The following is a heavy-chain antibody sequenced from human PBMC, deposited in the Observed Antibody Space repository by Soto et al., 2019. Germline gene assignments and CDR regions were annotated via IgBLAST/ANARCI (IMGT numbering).Heavy chain of an antibody. CDR2: ISSYNGDT. Sequence: QVQLVQSGAEVKKPGASVKVSCKASGYTFTRSGISWVRQAPGQGPEWMGWISSYNGDTNYAQTFQGRVTMTTDTATGTGDMELRSLRADDTAVYYCAREGVAPYCFYGMDVWGQGTPVTVSS. D-gene: IGHD5-12*01. CDR3: AREGVAPYCFYGMDV. CDR1: GYTFTRSG. V-gene: IGHV1-18*01. J-gene: IGHJ6*02.